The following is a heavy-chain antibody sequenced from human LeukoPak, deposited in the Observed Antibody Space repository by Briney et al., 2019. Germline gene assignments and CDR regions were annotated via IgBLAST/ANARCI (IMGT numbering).Heavy chain of an antibody. CDR3: ASQAYCSGGSCANWFDP. V-gene: IGHV4-34*01. D-gene: IGHD2-15*01. Sequence: SETLSLTCAVYGGSFSGYYWSWIRQPPGKGLEWIGEINHSGSTNYNPSLKSRVTILVDTSKNQFSLKLSSVTAADAAVYYCASQAYCSGGSCANWFDPWGQGTLVTVSS. J-gene: IGHJ5*02. CDR2: INHSGST. CDR1: GGSFSGYY.